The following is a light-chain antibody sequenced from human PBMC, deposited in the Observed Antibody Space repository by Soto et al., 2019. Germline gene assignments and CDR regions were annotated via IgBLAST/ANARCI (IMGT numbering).Light chain of an antibody. V-gene: IGKV3-11*01. CDR1: QSFSSY. CDR3: QQRSNWPPLT. Sequence: EIVVTQSPATLSLSPGERATLSCRASQSFSSYLAWYQQKPGQAPRLLIYDASNRATGIPARFSGSGSGTDFTLTISSLEPEDFAVYYCQQRSNWPPLTFGGGTKVEIK. J-gene: IGKJ4*02. CDR2: DAS.